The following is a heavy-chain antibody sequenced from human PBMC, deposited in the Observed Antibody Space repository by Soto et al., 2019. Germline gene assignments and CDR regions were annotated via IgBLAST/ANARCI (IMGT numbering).Heavy chain of an antibody. V-gene: IGHV4-34*01. CDR3: ARRRVYDDAFDI. CDR2: INHSGST. CDR1: GGSFSGYY. D-gene: IGHD3-16*01. J-gene: IGHJ3*02. Sequence: SETLSLTCAVYGGSFSGYYWSWIRQPPGKGLEWIGEINHSGSTNYNPSLKSRVTISVDTSKNQFSLKLSSVTAADTAVYYCARRRVYDDAFDIWGQGTMVTVSS.